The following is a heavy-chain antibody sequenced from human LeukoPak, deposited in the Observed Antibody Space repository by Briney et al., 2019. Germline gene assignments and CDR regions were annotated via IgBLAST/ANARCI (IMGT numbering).Heavy chain of an antibody. Sequence: PGGSLRLSCAASGVTFSNYAMSWVRQAPGKGLEWVSSISGSGGSTYCADSVKGRFTISRDNSKNTLYLQMNSLRAEDTAVYYCAKEGEAYCGGDCWLDYWGQGTLVTVSS. D-gene: IGHD2-21*02. J-gene: IGHJ4*02. V-gene: IGHV3-23*01. CDR3: AKEGEAYCGGDCWLDY. CDR2: ISGSGGST. CDR1: GVTFSNYA.